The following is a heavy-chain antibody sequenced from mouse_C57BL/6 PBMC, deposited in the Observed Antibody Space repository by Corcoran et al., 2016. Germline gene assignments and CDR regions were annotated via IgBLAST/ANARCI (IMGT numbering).Heavy chain of an antibody. J-gene: IGHJ2*01. CDR3: ARGDGYYGY. CDR2: ISYDGSN. D-gene: IGHD2-3*01. CDR1: GYSITSGYY. Sequence: DVQLQESGPGLVKPSQSLSLTCSVTGYSITSGYYWNWIRQFPGNKLEWMGYISYDGSNNYNPSLKNRISITRDTSKNQFFLKLNSVTTEDTATYYCARGDGYYGYWGQGTTLTVSS. V-gene: IGHV3-6*01.